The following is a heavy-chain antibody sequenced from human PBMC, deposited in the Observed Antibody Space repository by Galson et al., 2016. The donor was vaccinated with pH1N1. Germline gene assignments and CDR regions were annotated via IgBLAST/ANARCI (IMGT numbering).Heavy chain of an antibody. V-gene: IGHV3-30-3*01. Sequence: SLRLSCAASGFTFSIFAMRWVRQAPGEGLEWVAVISSSGDNIFYADSVKGRFTISRDSSKNTLYLQMNNLRPEDTAFYYCGRVRSSGYNYAQQFVDWGQGTLVTVSS. J-gene: IGHJ4*02. CDR2: ISSSGDNI. CDR3: GRVRSSGYNYAQQFVD. D-gene: IGHD5-18*01. CDR1: GFTFSIFA.